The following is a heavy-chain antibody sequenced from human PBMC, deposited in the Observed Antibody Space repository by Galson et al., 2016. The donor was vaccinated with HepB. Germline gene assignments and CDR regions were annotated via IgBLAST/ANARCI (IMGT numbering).Heavy chain of an antibody. CDR1: GFAFSSYA. V-gene: IGHV3-64D*06. D-gene: IGHD3-3*01. CDR2: IDNNGDNI. Sequence: SLRLSCAASGFAFSSYAMHWVRQAPGKGLECVSAIDNNGDNIFYADSVKGRFTISRDSSKYTLYLQMSSLRPEDTAVYYCAKDQTESDFWSSYYSYFDYWGQRTLVTVSS. J-gene: IGHJ4*02. CDR3: AKDQTESDFWSSYYSYFDY.